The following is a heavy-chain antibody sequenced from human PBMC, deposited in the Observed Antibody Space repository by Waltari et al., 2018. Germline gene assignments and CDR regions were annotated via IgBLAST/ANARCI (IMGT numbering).Heavy chain of an antibody. CDR1: GGSISSHY. CDR2: IYYSGST. CDR3: ARVSSSWSPSFDY. D-gene: IGHD6-13*01. V-gene: IGHV4-59*11. J-gene: IGHJ4*02. Sequence: QVQLQESGPGLVKPSETLSLTCTVSGGSISSHYWSWIRQPPGKGLEWIGYIYYSGSTNYNPSLKSRDTISVDTSKNQFSLKLSSVTAADTAVYYCARVSSSWSPSFDYWGQGTLVTVSS.